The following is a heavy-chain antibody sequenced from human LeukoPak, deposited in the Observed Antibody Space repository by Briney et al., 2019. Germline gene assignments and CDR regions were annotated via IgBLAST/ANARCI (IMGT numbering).Heavy chain of an antibody. CDR1: GYTFTSYY. V-gene: IGHV1-46*01. J-gene: IGHJ4*02. CDR2: IYPSGGGT. CDR3: ARVEGKAATMGD. D-gene: IGHD5-12*01. Sequence: ASVKFSCKASGYTFTSYYMHWVRQAPGQGLEWMGVIYPSGGGTTYAQRFQGRVTMTRDTSTSTVYMELSSLRSEDTAVYYCARVEGKAATMGDWGQGTLVTVSS.